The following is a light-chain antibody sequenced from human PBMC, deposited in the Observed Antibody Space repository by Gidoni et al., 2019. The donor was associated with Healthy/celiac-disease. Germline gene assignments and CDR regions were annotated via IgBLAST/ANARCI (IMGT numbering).Light chain of an antibody. V-gene: IGKV1-39*01. CDR2: AAS. CDR1: QSISSY. J-gene: IGKJ2*01. CDR3: QPSYRTPRT. Sequence: DIQMTQSPSSLSASVGDRVTITCRASQSISSYLNWYQQKPGKAPKLLIYAASSLQSGVPSRFSGSGSVTDFTLTISSLQPEDFATYYCQPSYRTPRTFGQGTKLEIK.